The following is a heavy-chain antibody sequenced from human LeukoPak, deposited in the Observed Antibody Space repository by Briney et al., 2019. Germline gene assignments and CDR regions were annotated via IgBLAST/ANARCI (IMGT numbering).Heavy chain of an antibody. CDR3: ARGRWSKISFDY. D-gene: IGHD2-15*01. CDR2: IYYSGST. Sequence: SETLSLTCTVSGGSISSYYWSWIRQPPGKGLEWIGYIYYSGSTNYNPSLKSRVTISVDTSKNQFSLKLSSVTAADTAVYYCARGRWSKISFDYWGQGTLVTVSS. CDR1: GGSISSYY. J-gene: IGHJ4*02. V-gene: IGHV4-59*01.